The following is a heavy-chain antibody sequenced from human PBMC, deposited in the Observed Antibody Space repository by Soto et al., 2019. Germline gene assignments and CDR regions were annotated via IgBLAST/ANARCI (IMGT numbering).Heavy chain of an antibody. CDR3: ARGGGSTFNWFDP. Sequence: QLQLQESGPGLVKPSETLSLTCTVSGGSISSFNYFWGWIRQPPGKGLEWIGSLYYSGNTYYNPSLQSRCTISVDTSKMQCTLTLRSVTAADTAVYYCARGGGSTFNWFDPWGQGTLVTVSP. CDR2: LYYSGNT. CDR1: GGSISSFNYF. V-gene: IGHV4-39*01. J-gene: IGHJ5*02. D-gene: IGHD2-15*01.